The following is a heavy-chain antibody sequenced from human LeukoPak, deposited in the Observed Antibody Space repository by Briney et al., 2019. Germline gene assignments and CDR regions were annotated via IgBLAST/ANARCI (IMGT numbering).Heavy chain of an antibody. CDR2: IHYSGNT. CDR3: ARLGAGPTYYDFWSGYSSFYFDY. D-gene: IGHD3-3*01. V-gene: IGHV4-39*01. J-gene: IGHJ4*02. CDR1: GGSISSYY. Sequence: SETLSLTCTVSGGSISSYYWGWIRQPPGKGLEWIGGIHYSGNTYYNPSLKSRVTISIDTSKNQFSLKLSSVIAADTAVYYCARLGAGPTYYDFWSGYSSFYFDYWGQGTLVTVSS.